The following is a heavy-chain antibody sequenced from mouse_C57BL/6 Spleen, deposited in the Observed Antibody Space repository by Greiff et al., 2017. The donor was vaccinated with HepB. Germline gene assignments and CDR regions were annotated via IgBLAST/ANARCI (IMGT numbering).Heavy chain of an antibody. D-gene: IGHD1-1*01. Sequence: EVQLVESGGGLVQSGRSLRLSCATSGFTFSDFYMEWVRQAPGKGLEWIAASRNKANEYTTEYSASVKGRFIVSRDTSQSILYLQMNALRAEDTAIYYCARGPYYGSSYWYFDVWGTGTTVTVSS. V-gene: IGHV7-1*01. CDR2: SRNKANEYTT. CDR3: ARGPYYGSSYWYFDV. CDR1: GFTFSDFY. J-gene: IGHJ1*03.